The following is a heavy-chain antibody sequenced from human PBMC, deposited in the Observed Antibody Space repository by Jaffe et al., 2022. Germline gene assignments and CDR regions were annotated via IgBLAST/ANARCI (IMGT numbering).Heavy chain of an antibody. CDR1: GYTFTGYY. CDR3: ARGEIGIAARPDVVWFDP. V-gene: IGHV1-2*06. Sequence: QVQLVQSGAEVKKPGASVKVSCKASGYTFTGYYMHWVRQAPGQGLEWMGRINPNSGGTNYAQKFQGRVTMTRDTSISTAYMELSRLRSDDTAVYYCARGEIGIAARPDVVWFDPWGQGTLVTVSS. D-gene: IGHD6-6*01. J-gene: IGHJ5*02. CDR2: INPNSGGT.